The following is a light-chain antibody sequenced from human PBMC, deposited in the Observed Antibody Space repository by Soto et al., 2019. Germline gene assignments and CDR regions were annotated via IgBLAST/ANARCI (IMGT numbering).Light chain of an antibody. CDR1: QSGLYSPNNKNS. J-gene: IGKJ1*01. Sequence: DIVMTQSPDSLAVSLGERATINCKSSQSGLYSPNNKNSLAWYQQKPGQPPKLFIYWASIRESGVPDRFSGSGSGTDFTLTISSLQAEDVAVYYCQQDYRTPPTFGQGTKVEIK. CDR3: QQDYRTPPT. CDR2: WAS. V-gene: IGKV4-1*01.